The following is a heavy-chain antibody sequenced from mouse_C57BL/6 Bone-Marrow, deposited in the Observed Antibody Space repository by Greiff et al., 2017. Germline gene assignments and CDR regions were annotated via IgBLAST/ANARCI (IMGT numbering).Heavy chain of an antibody. Sequence: VQLQQSGAELVRPGASVKLSCTASGFNIKDDYMHWVKQRPEQGLEWLGWIDPENGDTAYASQFQGKATITAATSSNTAYLQLSSLTSEDTAVYYCAAGAMDYWGQGTSVTVSS. J-gene: IGHJ4*01. CDR3: AAGAMDY. CDR2: IDPENGDT. V-gene: IGHV14-4*01. CDR1: GFNIKDDY.